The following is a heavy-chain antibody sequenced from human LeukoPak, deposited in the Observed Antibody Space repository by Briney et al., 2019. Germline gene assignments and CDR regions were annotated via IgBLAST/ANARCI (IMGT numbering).Heavy chain of an antibody. CDR1: GFTFSSYA. Sequence: PGGSLRLSCAASGFTFSSYAMSWVRQAPGKGLEWVSLISGSGVNTQYADSVKGRFTISRDSSKNTLYLQMNSLRAEDTAVYYCAKRHYFDSGHFDYWGQGTLVTVSS. D-gene: IGHD3-10*01. V-gene: IGHV3-23*01. CDR2: ISGSGVNT. J-gene: IGHJ4*02. CDR3: AKRHYFDSGHFDY.